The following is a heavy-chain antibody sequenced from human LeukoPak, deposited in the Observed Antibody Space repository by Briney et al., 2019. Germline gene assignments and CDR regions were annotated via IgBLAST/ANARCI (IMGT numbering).Heavy chain of an antibody. CDR1: GFTLDDYA. V-gene: IGHV3-43*02. CDR2: ISGDGGST. Sequence: VQPGGAPRHSCAAPGFTLDDYAMPWGRATPGEGLGWGSLISGDGGSTYYADSVKGRFTISRDNSKNSLYLQMNSLRTEDTALYYCAKDMGLRYIDWFHYGMDVWGQGTTVTVSS. CDR3: AKDMGLRYIDWFHYGMDV. D-gene: IGHD3-9*01. J-gene: IGHJ6*02.